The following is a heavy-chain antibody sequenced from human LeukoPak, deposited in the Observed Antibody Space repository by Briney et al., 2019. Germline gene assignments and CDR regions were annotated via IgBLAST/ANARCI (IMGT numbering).Heavy chain of an antibody. D-gene: IGHD1-26*01. V-gene: IGHV4-30-2*01. Sequence: SQTLSLTCAISGGPISSGGYSWAWLRQPPGKGLEWIGYIFQSGSPSYNPSLRSRVTISVDTSRNQFSLKLNSVTAADTAMYYCARDRAGLGLLDFWGPGTMVTVSS. CDR2: IFQSGSP. CDR1: GGPISSGGYS. J-gene: IGHJ3*01. CDR3: ARDRAGLGLLDF.